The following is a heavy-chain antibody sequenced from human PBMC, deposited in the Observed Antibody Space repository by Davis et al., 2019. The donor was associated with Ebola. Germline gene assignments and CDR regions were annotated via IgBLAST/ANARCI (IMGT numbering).Heavy chain of an antibody. CDR1: GFTFSSYA. J-gene: IGHJ4*02. D-gene: IGHD3-16*01. V-gene: IGHV3-23*01. CDR3: AKVRWGSYDH. Sequence: PGGSLRLSCAASGFTFSSYAMSWVRQAPGKGLEWVSAISGSGGSTYYADSVKGRFTISRDNSKDTQYLQMNSLRAEDTAVYYCAKVRWGSYDHWGQGTLVTVSS. CDR2: ISGSGGST.